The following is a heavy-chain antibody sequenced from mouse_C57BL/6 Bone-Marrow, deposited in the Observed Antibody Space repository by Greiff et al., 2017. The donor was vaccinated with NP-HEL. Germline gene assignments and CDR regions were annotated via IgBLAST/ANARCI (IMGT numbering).Heavy chain of an antibody. D-gene: IGHD2-4*01. CDR2: INPSNGGT. CDR1: GYTFTSYW. CDR3: ALRLRRAWFAY. V-gene: IGHV1-53*01. Sequence: QVQLKQPGTELVKPGASGYTFTSYWMHWVKQRPGQGLEWIGNINPSNGGTNYNEKFKSKATLTVDKSSSTAYMQLSSLTSEDSAVYYCALRLRRAWFAYWGQGTLVTVSA. J-gene: IGHJ3*01.